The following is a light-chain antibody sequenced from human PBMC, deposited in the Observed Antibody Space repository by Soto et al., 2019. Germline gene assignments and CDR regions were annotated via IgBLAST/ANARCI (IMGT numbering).Light chain of an antibody. Sequence: EIVLTQSPGTLSLSPGERATLSCRASQSVSSNYLAWYQQKPGQAPRLLIYGASSRATGIPDRFSGSGSATDFTLTISRLEPEDFAVYYCQQYGISPPLTFGGGTKVEIK. CDR3: QQYGISPPLT. J-gene: IGKJ4*01. V-gene: IGKV3-20*01. CDR1: QSVSSNY. CDR2: GAS.